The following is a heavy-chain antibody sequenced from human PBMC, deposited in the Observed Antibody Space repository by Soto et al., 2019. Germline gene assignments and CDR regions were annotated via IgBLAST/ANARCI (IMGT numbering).Heavy chain of an antibody. V-gene: IGHV4-59*12. Sequence: ETLSLTFTVSGGSISSYYWSWIRQPPGKGLEWIGYIYYSGSTNYNPSLKSRVTISVDTSKNQFSLQLNSVTPEDTAVYYCAARVGLRPDYYYMDVWGKGTTVTVSS. CDR3: AARVGLRPDYYYMDV. CDR2: IYYSGST. D-gene: IGHD5-18*01. J-gene: IGHJ6*03. CDR1: GGSISSYY.